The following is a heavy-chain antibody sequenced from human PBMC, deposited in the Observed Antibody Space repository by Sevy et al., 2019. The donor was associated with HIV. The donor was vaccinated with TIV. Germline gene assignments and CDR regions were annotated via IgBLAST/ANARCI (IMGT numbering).Heavy chain of an antibody. V-gene: IGHV3-21*01. CDR3: ARGGREASTPLDY. CDR1: GFTFSSYS. Sequence: GGSLRLSCAASGFTFSSYSMNWVRQAPGKGLEWVSSISSSSYIYYADSVKGRFTISRDNAKNSLYLQMNSLRAEDTAVYYCARGGREASTPLDYWGQGTLVTVSS. J-gene: IGHJ4*02. D-gene: IGHD3-16*01. CDR2: ISSSSYI.